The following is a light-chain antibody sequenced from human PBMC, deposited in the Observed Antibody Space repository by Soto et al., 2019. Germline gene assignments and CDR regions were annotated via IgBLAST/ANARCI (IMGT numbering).Light chain of an antibody. CDR2: GAS. CDR1: QSVSSSN. CDR3: QQYGSSPVS. J-gene: IGKJ2*03. V-gene: IGKV3-20*01. Sequence: EIVLTQSPGTLSLSPGERATLSCRASQSVSSSNLAWYQHKPGQPPRLVMYGASSRATGIPDRFSGSGSGTDFTLTISRLGPEDFAIYYCQQYGSSPVSFGQGTKLEIK.